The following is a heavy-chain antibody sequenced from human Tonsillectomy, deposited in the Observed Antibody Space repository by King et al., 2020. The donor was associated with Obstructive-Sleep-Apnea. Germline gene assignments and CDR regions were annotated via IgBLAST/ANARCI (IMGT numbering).Heavy chain of an antibody. Sequence: VQLVESGGGVVQPGRSLRLSCAASGFTFSSYGMHWVRQAPGKGLEWVAGISYDGSNKYYADSVKGRFTISRDNSKNTLYLQMNSLRAEDTAVYYCAKDRGGSGSYADYWGQGTLVTVSS. CDR3: AKDRGGSGSYADY. J-gene: IGHJ4*02. CDR1: GFTFSSYG. D-gene: IGHD3-10*01. V-gene: IGHV3-30*18. CDR2: ISYDGSNK.